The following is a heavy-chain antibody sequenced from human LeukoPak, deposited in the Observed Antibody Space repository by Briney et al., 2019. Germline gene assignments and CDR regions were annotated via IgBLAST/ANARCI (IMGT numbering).Heavy chain of an antibody. D-gene: IGHD3-16*02. CDR2: IYYSGST. CDR1: GGSISSSSYY. V-gene: IGHV4-39*01. J-gene: IGHJ4*02. CDR3: ARQYYDYVWGSYRRPFDY. Sequence: PSETLSLTFTLSGGSISSSSYYWGWIRQPPWKGLEWIGSIYYSGSTYYNPSLKSRVTISSDTSKNQFSLKLSSVTAADTAVYYCARQYYDYVWGSYRRPFDYWGQGTLVTVSS.